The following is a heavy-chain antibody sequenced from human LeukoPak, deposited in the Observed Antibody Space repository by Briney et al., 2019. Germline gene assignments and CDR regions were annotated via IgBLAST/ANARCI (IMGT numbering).Heavy chain of an antibody. D-gene: IGHD6-19*01. CDR2: SRNKAKSYTT. V-gene: IGHV3-72*01. CDR3: VRVGSVSGSDYLDY. J-gene: IGHJ4*02. Sequence: GGSLSLSCAVSGFTFSDHFLDWVRQAPGKGLEWVGRSRNKAKSYTTEYAASVKGRFTISRDDSKNSLYLQMNSLETEDTAVYYCVRVGSVSGSDYLDYWGQGTLVTVSS. CDR1: GFTFSDHF.